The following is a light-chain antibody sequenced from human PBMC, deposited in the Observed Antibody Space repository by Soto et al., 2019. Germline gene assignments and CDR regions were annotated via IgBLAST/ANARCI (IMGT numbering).Light chain of an antibody. CDR2: GAS. J-gene: IGKJ2*01. Sequence: DIVLTQSPATLSVSPGEGATLSCRASQSVSSNLAWYQQKPGQAPTLLIYGASARATGIPVRFSGSRSGTEFTLTISSLQSEDFAVYYCQHYNNWPFTFGQGTKLEIK. CDR3: QHYNNWPFT. CDR1: QSVSSN. V-gene: IGKV3-15*01.